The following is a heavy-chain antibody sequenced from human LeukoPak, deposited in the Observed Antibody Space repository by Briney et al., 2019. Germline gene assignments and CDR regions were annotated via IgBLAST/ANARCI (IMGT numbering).Heavy chain of an antibody. Sequence: SVKVSCKDSGGTFSSYAISWVRQAPGLGLEWMGGIIPIVDAANYAQKFQGRATITTDESTSTAYMELSSLRSEDTAVYYCARTPPYYYDSSGYYYEYFQHWGQGTLVTVSS. CDR1: GGTFSSYA. CDR3: ARTPPYYYDSSGYYYEYFQH. V-gene: IGHV1-69*05. J-gene: IGHJ1*01. D-gene: IGHD3-22*01. CDR2: IIPIVDAA.